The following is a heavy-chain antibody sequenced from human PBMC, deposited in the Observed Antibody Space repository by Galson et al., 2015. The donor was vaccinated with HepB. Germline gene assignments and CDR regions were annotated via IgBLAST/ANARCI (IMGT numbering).Heavy chain of an antibody. CDR3: ARSKYDSGTDYYFDY. CDR1: GFSFSSYS. D-gene: IGHD3-22*01. J-gene: IGHJ4*02. CDR2: ISSSSIYI. V-gene: IGHV3-21*01. Sequence: SLRLSCAASGFSFSSYSMNWVRQAPGKGLEWVSAISSSSIYIYQADSVKGRFTTSRDTAKNSLYLQMNSLRAEDTAVYYCARSKYDSGTDYYFDYWGQGTLVTVSS.